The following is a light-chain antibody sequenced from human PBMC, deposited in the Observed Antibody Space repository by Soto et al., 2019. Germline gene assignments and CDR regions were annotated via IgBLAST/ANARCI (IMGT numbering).Light chain of an antibody. V-gene: IGKV3-15*01. Sequence: EIVLTQSPATLSLSPGERATLSCRASQSVSNNLAWYQQKPGQAPRLLIYGASTRATGIPARFSGSGSGTEFTLTISSLQSEDFGIYYCQQYNNWPSTFGQGTRLEI. CDR3: QQYNNWPST. CDR1: QSVSNN. J-gene: IGKJ5*01. CDR2: GAS.